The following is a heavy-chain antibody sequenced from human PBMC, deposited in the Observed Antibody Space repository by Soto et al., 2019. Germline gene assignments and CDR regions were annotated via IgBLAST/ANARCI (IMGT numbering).Heavy chain of an antibody. J-gene: IGHJ6*02. Sequence: QITLKESGPTLVKPTQTLTLTCTFSGFSLSTRGVAVGWIRQPPGKALEWLALIFWDDDKRYSPSLKSRLTITKDTSKDQVVLTVANMDLVDTATYYCAHRPTGYYGLDVWGQGTTVTVSS. CDR2: IFWDDDK. CDR1: GFSLSTRGVA. V-gene: IGHV2-5*02. CDR3: AHRPTGYYGLDV.